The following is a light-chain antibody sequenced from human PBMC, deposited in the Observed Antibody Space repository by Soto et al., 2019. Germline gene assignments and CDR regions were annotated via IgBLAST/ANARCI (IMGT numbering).Light chain of an antibody. J-gene: IGKJ3*01. Sequence: EIVLTQSPGTLSLSPGERATLSCRASESVSTSYLAWYQQKPGQAPRLLIYGASGRATGIPDRFSVSASGTDFTLTISRLEPEDFAVYSCQRYGTSALFGPGTKVDIK. CDR2: GAS. CDR3: QRYGTSAL. CDR1: ESVSTSY. V-gene: IGKV3-20*01.